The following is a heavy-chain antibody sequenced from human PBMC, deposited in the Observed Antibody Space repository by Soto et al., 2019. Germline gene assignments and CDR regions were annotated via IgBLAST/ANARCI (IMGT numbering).Heavy chain of an antibody. Sequence: QVQLVESGGGVVQPGRSLRLSCAASEFSFSTYAMHWVRQPPGKGMEWIAVIRSDGGSKYYADSVKGRFTVSGDNSKNTLYLQMASLKTADTAVYYCANALGSGPLTNLFDHWCQGTLVTVSS. D-gene: IGHD2-2*01. CDR3: ANALGSGPLTNLFDH. CDR1: EFSFSTYA. CDR2: IRSDGGSK. V-gene: IGHV3-33*08. J-gene: IGHJ4*02.